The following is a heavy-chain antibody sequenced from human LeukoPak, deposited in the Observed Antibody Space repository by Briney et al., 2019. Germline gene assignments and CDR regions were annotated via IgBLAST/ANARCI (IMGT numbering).Heavy chain of an antibody. CDR3: ARVGLGNAFDI. CDR2: IGPSDSYT. Sequence: GESLRISCKGSGYRFTNYWINWVRQMPGKGLEWMGRIGPSDSYTNYSPSFQGHVTISADKSISTAYLQWSSLKASDTAMYYCARVGLGNAFDIWGQGTMVTVSS. D-gene: IGHD3-16*01. J-gene: IGHJ3*02. V-gene: IGHV5-10-1*01. CDR1: GYRFTNYW.